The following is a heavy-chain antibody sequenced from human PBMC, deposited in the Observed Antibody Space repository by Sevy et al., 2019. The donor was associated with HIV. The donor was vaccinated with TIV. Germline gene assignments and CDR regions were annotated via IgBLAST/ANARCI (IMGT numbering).Heavy chain of an antibody. CDR2: IYYNGRT. CDR1: GDSISGYY. CDR3: ARAAANYYYAMDV. V-gene: IGHV4-59*01. Sequence: SVTLSLTCTVFGDSISGYYWSWIRQSPGKGLQWIGYIYYNGRTNYDPSLKSRVTISTDTSKNQFSLKLSSVTAADTAIYYCARAAANYYYAMDVWGQGTTVTVSS. J-gene: IGHJ6*02.